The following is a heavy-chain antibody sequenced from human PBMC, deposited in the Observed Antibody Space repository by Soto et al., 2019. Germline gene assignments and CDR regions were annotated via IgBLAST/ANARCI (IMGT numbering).Heavy chain of an antibody. CDR2: ITGNGSNT. J-gene: IGHJ1*01. CDR1: GFTFRSYA. V-gene: IGHV3-30-3*02. CDR3: AKMPPITAEQWLVHLYFQH. Sequence: AGSLRLSCAASGFTFRSYAVHWVRQAPGKGLEWVAVITGNGSNTYYADSVKGRFTISRDNSKNTLYLQMNSLRAEDTAVYYCAKMPPITAEQWLVHLYFQHWGQGTLVTVSS. D-gene: IGHD6-19*01.